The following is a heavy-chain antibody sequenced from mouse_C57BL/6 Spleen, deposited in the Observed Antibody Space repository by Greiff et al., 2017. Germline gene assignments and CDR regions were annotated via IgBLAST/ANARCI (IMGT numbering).Heavy chain of an antibody. D-gene: IGHD3-2*02. V-gene: IGHV1-72*01. Sequence: VQLQQSGAELVKPGASVKLSCKASGYTFTSYWMHWVKQRPGRGLEWIGRIDPNSGGNKYNEKFKSKATLNVDKPSSTAYMQLSSLTSEDSAVYYCARVTAQATVAYWGQGTLVTVSA. CDR1: GYTFTSYW. CDR3: ARVTAQATVAY. J-gene: IGHJ3*01. CDR2: IDPNSGGN.